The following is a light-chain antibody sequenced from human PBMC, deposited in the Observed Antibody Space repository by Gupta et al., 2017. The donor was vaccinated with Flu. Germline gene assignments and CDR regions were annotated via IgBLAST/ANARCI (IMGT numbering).Light chain of an antibody. J-gene: IGKJ3*01. V-gene: IGKV3-11*01. Sequence: EIVLTQSPATLSLSPGERATLSCRASQSVSSYLAWYQQKPGQAPRLLIYDASNRATGIPARFSGSGSGTDFTLTISSLEPEDFAVYYCQQRRNWLLTFGDGTNVDIK. CDR3: QQRRNWLLT. CDR2: DAS. CDR1: QSVSSY.